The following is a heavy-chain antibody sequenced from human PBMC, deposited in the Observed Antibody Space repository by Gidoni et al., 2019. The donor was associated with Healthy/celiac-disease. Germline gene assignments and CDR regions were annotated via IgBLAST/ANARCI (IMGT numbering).Heavy chain of an antibody. V-gene: IGHV3-7*01. CDR3: ARIYDSSGLGAFDI. J-gene: IGHJ3*02. CDR1: GFTFSSYW. CDR2: IKQDGSEK. Sequence: EVQLVESGGGLVQPGGSLRLSCAASGFTFSSYWMSWVRQAPGKGLEWVANIKQDGSEKYYVDSVKGRFTISRDNAKNSLYLQMNSLRAEDTAVYYCARIYDSSGLGAFDIWGQGTMVTVSS. D-gene: IGHD3-22*01.